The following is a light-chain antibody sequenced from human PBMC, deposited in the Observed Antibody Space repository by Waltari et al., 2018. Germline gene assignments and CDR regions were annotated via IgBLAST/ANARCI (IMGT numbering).Light chain of an antibody. J-gene: IGLJ3*02. CDR1: NLDSKR. Sequence: SYVLTQPPSVSVAQGKTATITCGGDNLDSKRVPWYQQKPGQAPMLVLSYDRVRPSGVPDRFSGSKSGTSASLAISGLQSDDEADYYCAAWDYRLNIWVFGGGTKLTVL. CDR3: AAWDYRLNIWV. CDR2: YDR. V-gene: IGLV3-21*04.